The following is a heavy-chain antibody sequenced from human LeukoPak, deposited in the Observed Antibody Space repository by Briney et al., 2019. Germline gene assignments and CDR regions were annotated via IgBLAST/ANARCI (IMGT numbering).Heavy chain of an antibody. V-gene: IGHV3-20*04. D-gene: IGHD3-3*01. CDR1: GFTFSNYY. Sequence: PGGSLRLSCAASGFTFSNYYMNWVRQAPGKGLEWVSGINWNGGSTGYADSVKGRFTISRDNAKNSLYLQMNSLRAEDTALYYCARAGFLEWSNWFDPWGQGTLVTVSS. CDR3: ARAGFLEWSNWFDP. CDR2: INWNGGST. J-gene: IGHJ5*02.